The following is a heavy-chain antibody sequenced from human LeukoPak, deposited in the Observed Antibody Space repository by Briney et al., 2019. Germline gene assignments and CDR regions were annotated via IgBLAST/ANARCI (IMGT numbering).Heavy chain of an antibody. CDR2: IYPGDSDT. D-gene: IGHD4-17*01. J-gene: IGHJ4*02. V-gene: IGHV5-51*01. CDR3: ARQDPFGATVKFFDY. Sequence: GESLRISCKGSGYSFTSHWISWVRQMPGKGLEWMGIIYPGDSDTRYSPSFQGQVTISADKSISTAYLQWSSLKASDTAMYYCARQDPFGATVKFFDYWGQGTLVTVSS. CDR1: GYSFTSHW.